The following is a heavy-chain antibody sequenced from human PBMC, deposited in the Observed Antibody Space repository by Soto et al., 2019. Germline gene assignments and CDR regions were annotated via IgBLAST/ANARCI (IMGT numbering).Heavy chain of an antibody. D-gene: IGHD5-12*01. CDR3: AKRAEMATKSLDL. J-gene: IGHJ5*02. Sequence: GSLRLSCAASGFTFSSYGIHWVRQAPGKGLEWVAVISYDGNYQHYADSVKGRFTISRDNSKNTLYLQMNSLRAEDTAVYYCAKRAEMATKSLDLWGQGILVTVSS. CDR2: ISYDGNYQ. CDR1: GFTFSSYG. V-gene: IGHV3-30*18.